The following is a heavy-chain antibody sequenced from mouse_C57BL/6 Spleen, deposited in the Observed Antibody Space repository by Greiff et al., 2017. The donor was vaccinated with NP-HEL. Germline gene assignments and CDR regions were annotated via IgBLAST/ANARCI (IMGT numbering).Heavy chain of an antibody. CDR3: ARNWVDWYFDV. V-gene: IGHV3-6*01. CDR1: GYSITSGYY. CDR2: ISYDGSN. J-gene: IGHJ1*03. D-gene: IGHD4-1*01. Sequence: ESGPGLVKPSQSLSLTCSVTGYSITSGYYWNWIRQFPGNKLEWMGYISYDGSNNYNPSLKNRISITRDTSKNQFFLKLNTVTTEDTATYYCARNWVDWYFDVWGTGTTVTVSS.